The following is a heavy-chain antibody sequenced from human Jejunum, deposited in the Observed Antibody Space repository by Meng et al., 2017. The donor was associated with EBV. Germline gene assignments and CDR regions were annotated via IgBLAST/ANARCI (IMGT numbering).Heavy chain of an antibody. D-gene: IGHD3-22*01. CDR2: IHHSGRT. CDR3: ASVGYYDSSGYFTDY. J-gene: IGHJ4*02. Sequence: VQLQESGPGLVKPSGTLSLTCAVSGGSITSTNWWSWVRQPPGKGLEWIGEIHHSGRTNYNPSLKSRVTISVDKSKNQFSLELSSVTAADTAVYFCASVGYYDSSGYFTDYWGQGTLVTVSS. CDR1: GGSITSTNW. V-gene: IGHV4-4*02.